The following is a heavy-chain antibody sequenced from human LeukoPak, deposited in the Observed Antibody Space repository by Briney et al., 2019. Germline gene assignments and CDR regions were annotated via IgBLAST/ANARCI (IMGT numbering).Heavy chain of an antibody. CDR1: GGSNSSYY. V-gene: IGHV4-4*07. D-gene: IGHD6-19*01. Sequence: SETVSLTCTGSGGSNSSYYWSWIRQPAGKGLEWIGRIYTSGSTNYNPSLKSRVTMSVDTSKNQFSLKLSSVTAADTAVYYCARVVRGGSGWTFDYWGQGTLVTVSS. CDR2: IYTSGST. J-gene: IGHJ4*02. CDR3: ARVVRGGSGWTFDY.